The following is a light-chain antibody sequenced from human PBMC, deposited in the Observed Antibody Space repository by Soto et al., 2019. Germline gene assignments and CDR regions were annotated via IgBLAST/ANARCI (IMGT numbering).Light chain of an antibody. V-gene: IGKV3-15*01. CDR1: QNIYYN. J-gene: IGKJ1*01. CDR3: LQYHNLWA. Sequence: ILMAQSPAPVSVSPGESSTLSCRASQNIYYNVAWYQQRPGQAPRLLIYRASTRAPGVPARFSGSGSGTEFTLTIRSLQHEDLTVYYCLQYHNLWAFGQGTKVEI. CDR2: RAS.